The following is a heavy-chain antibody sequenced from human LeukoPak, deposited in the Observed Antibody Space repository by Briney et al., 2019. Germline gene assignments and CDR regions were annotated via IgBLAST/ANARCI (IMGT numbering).Heavy chain of an antibody. J-gene: IGHJ4*02. V-gene: IGHV5-51*01. CDR2: IYPGDSES. CDR1: GFHFSNYW. CDR3: ARASSSWHYYFDY. D-gene: IGHD6-13*01. Sequence: GESLKISCEGSGFHFSNYWIAWVRQMPGKGLEWMGIIYPGDSESRYSPSFEGQVTISVDKSISTAYLHWSSLKASDTAIYYCARASSSWHYYFDYWGQGTLVTVSS.